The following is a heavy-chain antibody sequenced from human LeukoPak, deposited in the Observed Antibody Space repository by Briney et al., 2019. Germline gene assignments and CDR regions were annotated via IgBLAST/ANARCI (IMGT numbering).Heavy chain of an antibody. D-gene: IGHD6-13*01. Sequence: ASVKVSCKASGYTFTSYDINWVRQATGQGLEWMGWMNPNSGNTGYAQKFQGRVTITRNTSISTAYMELSSLRSEDTAVYYCARVGSSSPFYWYFDLWGRGTLVTVSS. V-gene: IGHV1-8*03. CDR2: MNPNSGNT. CDR1: GYTFTSYD. J-gene: IGHJ2*01. CDR3: ARVGSSSPFYWYFDL.